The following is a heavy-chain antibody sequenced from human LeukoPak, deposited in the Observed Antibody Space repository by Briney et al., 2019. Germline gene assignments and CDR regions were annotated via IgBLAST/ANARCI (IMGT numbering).Heavy chain of an antibody. J-gene: IGHJ4*02. CDR3: ARVAGRQGAIDY. D-gene: IGHD4/OR15-4a*01. CDR2: IYYSGST. V-gene: IGHV4-59*12. Sequence: SETLSLTCTVSGGPISSYYWSWIRQPPGKGLEWIGYIYYSGSTNYNPSLKSRVTISVDKSKNQFSLKLSSVTAADTAVYYCARVAGRQGAIDYWGRGTLVTVSS. CDR1: GGPISSYY.